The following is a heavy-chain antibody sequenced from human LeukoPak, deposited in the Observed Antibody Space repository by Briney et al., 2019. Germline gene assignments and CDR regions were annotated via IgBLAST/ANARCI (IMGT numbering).Heavy chain of an antibody. CDR1: GGSISSSSYY. CDR2: IYYSGST. D-gene: IGHD6-6*01. J-gene: IGHJ4*02. Sequence: SSETLSLTCTVSGGSISSSSYYWGWIRQPPGKGLEWIGSIYYSGSTYYNPSLKSRVTISVDTSKNQFSLKLSSVTAADTAVYYCARPRSRYSSSSSLDYWGQGTLVTVSS. CDR3: ARPRSRYSSSSSLDY. V-gene: IGHV4-39*01.